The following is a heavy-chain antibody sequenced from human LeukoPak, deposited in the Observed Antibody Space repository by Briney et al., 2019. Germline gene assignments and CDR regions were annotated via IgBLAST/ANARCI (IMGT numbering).Heavy chain of an antibody. J-gene: IGHJ5*02. D-gene: IGHD6-19*01. CDR2: IYTSGST. CDR3: AGGYSSGWYDVGWFDP. V-gene: IGHV4-4*09. Sequence: SETLSLTCTVSGGSISSYYWSWIRQPPGKGLEWIGYIYTSGSTNYNPSLKSRVTISVDTSKNQFSLKLSSVTAADTAVYYCAGGYSSGWYDVGWFDPWGQGTLVTVSS. CDR1: GGSISSYY.